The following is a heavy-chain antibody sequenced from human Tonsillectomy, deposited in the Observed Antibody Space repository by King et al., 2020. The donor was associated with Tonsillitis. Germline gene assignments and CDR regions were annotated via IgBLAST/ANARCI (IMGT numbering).Heavy chain of an antibody. Sequence: QLVQSGAEVKKPGASVKVSCKASGYTFGSHDINWVRQATGQGLEWMGWMKPNSGNTGYAQKFQGRVTMTRDTSISTAYMELSSLTSADTAVYYCAMTLSGLSPFDYWGQGTLVSVPS. D-gene: IGHD3-9*01. CDR2: MKPNSGNT. V-gene: IGHV1-8*01. J-gene: IGHJ4*02. CDR3: AMTLSGLSPFDY. CDR1: GYTFGSHD.